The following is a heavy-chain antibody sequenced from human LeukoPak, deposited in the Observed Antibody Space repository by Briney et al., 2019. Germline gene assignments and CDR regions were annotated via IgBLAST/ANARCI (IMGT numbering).Heavy chain of an antibody. D-gene: IGHD3-22*01. CDR2: ISGSGGST. CDR3: AKADSSGYIFDY. CDR1: GFTFSSYA. V-gene: IGHV3-23*01. J-gene: IGHJ4*02. Sequence: GXSLRLSCAASGFTFSSYAMSWVRQAPGKGLEWVSAISGSGGSTYYADSVKGRFTISRDNSKNTLYLQMNSLRAEDTAVYYCAKADSSGYIFDYWGQGTLVTVSS.